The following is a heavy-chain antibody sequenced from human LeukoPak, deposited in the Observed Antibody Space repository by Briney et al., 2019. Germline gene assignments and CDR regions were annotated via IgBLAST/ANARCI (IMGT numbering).Heavy chain of an antibody. V-gene: IGHV4-59*08. CDR2: IHYIGST. CDR1: GGPINDFY. D-gene: IGHD3-10*01. CDR3: AGLYYAGSGTNDY. Sequence: PSETLSLTCTVSGGPINDFYWSWIRQPPGKGLEWIGYIHYIGSTTFNPSLQSRVTISLDTSKNQFSLKLNSVTAADTAVYYCAGLYYAGSGTNDYWGQGILVTVSS. J-gene: IGHJ4*02.